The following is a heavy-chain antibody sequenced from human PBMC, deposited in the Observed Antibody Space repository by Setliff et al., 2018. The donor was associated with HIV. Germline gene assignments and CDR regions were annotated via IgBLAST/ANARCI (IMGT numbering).Heavy chain of an antibody. J-gene: IGHJ3*02. CDR3: AREDIAVASASDI. CDR2: IYTSGST. V-gene: IGHV4-4*08. D-gene: IGHD6-19*01. Sequence: PSETLSLTCTVSGGSISSYYWSWIRQPPGKGLEWIGYIYTSGSTNYNPSLKSRVTISVDTSKNRFSLKLSSVTAADTAVYYCAREDIAVASASDIWGQGTMVTVSS. CDR1: GGSISSYY.